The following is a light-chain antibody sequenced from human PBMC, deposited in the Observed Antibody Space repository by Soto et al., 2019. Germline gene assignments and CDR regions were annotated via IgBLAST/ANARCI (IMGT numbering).Light chain of an antibody. Sequence: EIVLTQSPATLSSSPGERATLSCRASQSVRKYLGWYQQKPGQAPRLLIYDASNRATGIPARFSGSGSGTDFTLTISSLEPEDFAVYYCQHYNELPLTFGGGTKVDIK. CDR1: QSVRKY. J-gene: IGKJ4*01. V-gene: IGKV3-11*01. CDR3: QHYNELPLT. CDR2: DAS.